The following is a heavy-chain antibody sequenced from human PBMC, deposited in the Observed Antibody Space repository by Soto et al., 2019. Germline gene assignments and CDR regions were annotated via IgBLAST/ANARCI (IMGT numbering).Heavy chain of an antibody. CDR1: GGSISSYY. Sequence: SETLSLTCTVSGGSISSYYWSWIRQPPGKGLEWIGYIYYSGSTNYNPSLKSRVTISVDTSKNQFSLKLSSVTAADTAVYYCARVQVFGVVKGRPRINWFDPWGQGTLVTVSS. D-gene: IGHD3-3*01. J-gene: IGHJ5*02. CDR2: IYYSGST. CDR3: ARVQVFGVVKGRPRINWFDP. V-gene: IGHV4-59*01.